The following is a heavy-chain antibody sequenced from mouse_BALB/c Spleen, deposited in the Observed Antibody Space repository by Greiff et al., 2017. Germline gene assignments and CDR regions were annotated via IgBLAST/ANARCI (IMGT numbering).Heavy chain of an antibody. CDR3: ARWTDY. CDR2: ISSGSSTI. J-gene: IGHJ4*01. V-gene: IGHV5-17*02. Sequence: EVQGVESGGGLVQPGGSRKLSCAASGFTFSSFGMHWVRQAPEKGLEWVAYISSGSSTIYYADTVKGRFTISRDNPKNTLFLQMTSLRSEDTAMYYCARWTDYWGQGTSVTVSS. CDR1: GFTFSSFG.